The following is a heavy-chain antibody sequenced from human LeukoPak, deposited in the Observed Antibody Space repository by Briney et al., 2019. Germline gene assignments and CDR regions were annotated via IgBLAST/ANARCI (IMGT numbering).Heavy chain of an antibody. D-gene: IGHD3-22*01. CDR2: MNPNSGNT. CDR3: ARYYYDSSGLFDY. V-gene: IGHV1-8*03. Sequence: GASVKVSCKASGYTFTSYDINWVRQATGQGLEWMGWMNPNSGNTGYAQKFQGRVTIARNTSISTAYMELRSLRSDDTAVYYCARYYYDSSGLFDYWGQGTLVTVSS. J-gene: IGHJ4*02. CDR1: GYTFTSYD.